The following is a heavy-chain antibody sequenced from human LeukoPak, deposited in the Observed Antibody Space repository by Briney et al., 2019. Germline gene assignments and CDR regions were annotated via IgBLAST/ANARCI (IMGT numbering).Heavy chain of an antibody. D-gene: IGHD5-24*01. Sequence: PGGSLRLSCAASGLTFSTYGMHWVRQAPGKGLEWVAFIRNDGTNKYYADSVGGRFTISRDNSKNTLYLQMITLRLEDTAIYYCAKIGVATTPVVWGQGTLVTVPS. CDR3: AKIGVATTPVV. J-gene: IGHJ4*02. CDR2: IRNDGTNK. CDR1: GLTFSTYG. V-gene: IGHV3-30*02.